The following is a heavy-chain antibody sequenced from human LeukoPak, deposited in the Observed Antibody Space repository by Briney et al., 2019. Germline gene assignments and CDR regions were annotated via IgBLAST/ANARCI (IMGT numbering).Heavy chain of an antibody. Sequence: SETLSLTCTVSGGSISSGSYYWSWIRQPAGKGLEWIGRIYTSGSSNYNPSLKSRVTISVDTSKNQFSLKLSSVTAADTAVYYCARDEGNKGDAYFDYWGQGTLVTVSS. CDR1: GGSISSGSYY. V-gene: IGHV4-61*02. CDR2: IYTSGSS. D-gene: IGHD1/OR15-1a*01. CDR3: ARDEGNKGDAYFDY. J-gene: IGHJ4*02.